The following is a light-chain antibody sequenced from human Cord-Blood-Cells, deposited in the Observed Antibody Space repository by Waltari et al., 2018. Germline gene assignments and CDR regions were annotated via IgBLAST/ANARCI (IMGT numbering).Light chain of an antibody. CDR3: QQDYSTPCS. CDR1: QSVLYSSNNKNY. V-gene: IGKV4-1*01. Sequence: DIVMTQSPDSLAVSLGERATINCKSSQSVLYSSNNKNYLAWYQQKPGQPPKLLIYWASTRESGVPDRFSGSGSGTEFTLTISSLQAEDVAVYYGQQDYSTPCSFGQGTKLEIK. J-gene: IGKJ2*04. CDR2: WAS.